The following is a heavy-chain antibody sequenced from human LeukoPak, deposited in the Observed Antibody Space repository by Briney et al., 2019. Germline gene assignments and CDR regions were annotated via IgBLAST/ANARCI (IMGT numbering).Heavy chain of an antibody. D-gene: IGHD3-22*01. Sequence: SETLSLTCTVSDGSISSYYWTWIRQPPGKGLEWIGYIYYSGSTSYNPSLKSRVTISVDTSKNQFSLKLSSVTAADTAVYYCAKKGGYDSSGYYPLDYWGQGTLVTVSS. CDR3: AKKGGYDSSGYYPLDY. J-gene: IGHJ4*02. CDR2: IYYSGST. V-gene: IGHV4-59*01. CDR1: DGSISSYY.